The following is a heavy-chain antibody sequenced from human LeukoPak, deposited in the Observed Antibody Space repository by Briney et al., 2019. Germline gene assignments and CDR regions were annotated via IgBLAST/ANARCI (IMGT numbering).Heavy chain of an antibody. CDR2: IKQDGSEK. Sequence: GGSLRLSCAASGFTFSSYWMSWVRQAPGKGLEWVANIKQDGSEKYYVDSVKGRFTISRDNAKNSLYLQMNSLRAEDTAVYYCARAGGTTYYYMDVWGKGTTVTVSS. CDR3: ARAGGTTYYYMDV. J-gene: IGHJ6*03. V-gene: IGHV3-7*01. CDR1: GFTFSSYW. D-gene: IGHD1-7*01.